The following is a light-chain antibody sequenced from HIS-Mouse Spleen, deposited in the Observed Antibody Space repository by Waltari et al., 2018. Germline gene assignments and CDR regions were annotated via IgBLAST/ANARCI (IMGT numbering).Light chain of an antibody. CDR2: KAS. J-gene: IGKJ4*01. CDR1: QSISSW. Sequence: DIQMTQSPSTLSASVGDRVTITCRASQSISSWLAWYQQKPGKAPKLLIYKASSLESGVPSRYSGSGSGTEFTLTISSLQPDDFATYYCQQYNSYSLTFGGGTKVEIK. V-gene: IGKV1-5*03. CDR3: QQYNSYSLT.